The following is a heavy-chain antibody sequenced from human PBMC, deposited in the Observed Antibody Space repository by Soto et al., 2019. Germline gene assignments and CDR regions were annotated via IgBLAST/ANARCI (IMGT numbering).Heavy chain of an antibody. J-gene: IGHJ6*02. CDR3: AKDGPQGITIFGVVIPYYYYYGMDV. Sequence: GGSLRLSCAASGFTISSYAMSWVRQAPGKGLEWVSAISGSGGSTYYADSVKGRFTISRDNSKNTLYLQMNSLRAEDTAVYYCAKDGPQGITIFGVVIPYYYYYGMDVWGQGTTVTVSS. CDR2: ISGSGGST. CDR1: GFTISSYA. D-gene: IGHD3-3*01. V-gene: IGHV3-23*01.